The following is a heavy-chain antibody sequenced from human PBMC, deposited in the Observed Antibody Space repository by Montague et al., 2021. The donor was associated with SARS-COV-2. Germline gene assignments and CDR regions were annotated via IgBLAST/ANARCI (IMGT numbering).Heavy chain of an antibody. V-gene: IGHV4-59*01. J-gene: IGHJ3*02. Sequence: SETLSLTCTVSGGSISSYYWSWIRQPPGKGLEWIGDIYYSGSTNYKPTLKSRVTISLDTSKNQFSLKLNSVTAADTAVYYCARGSDGPDAFDIWGQGTMATVSS. D-gene: IGHD5-18*01. CDR3: ARGSDGPDAFDI. CDR1: GGSISSYY. CDR2: IYYSGST.